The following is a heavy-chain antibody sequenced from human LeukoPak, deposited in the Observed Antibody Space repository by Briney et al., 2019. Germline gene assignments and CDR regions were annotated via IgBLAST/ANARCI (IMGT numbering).Heavy chain of an antibody. CDR2: FDPEDGET. CDR1: GYTLTELS. D-gene: IGHD4/OR15-4a*01. J-gene: IGHJ4*02. CDR3: ARAYLGSMTMGNDY. V-gene: IGHV1-24*01. Sequence: GASVKASCKVSGYTLTELSMHWVRQAPGKGLEWMGGFDPEDGETIYAQKFQGRVTMTEDTSTDTAYMERSSLRSEDTAVYYCARAYLGSMTMGNDYWGQGTLVTVSS.